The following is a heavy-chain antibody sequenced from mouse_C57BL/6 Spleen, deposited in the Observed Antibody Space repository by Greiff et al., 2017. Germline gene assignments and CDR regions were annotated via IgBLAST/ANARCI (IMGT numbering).Heavy chain of an antibody. CDR3: ARDYYGSSSYAMDY. CDR1: GYAFSSYW. CDR2: IYPGDGDT. Sequence: QVQLQQSGAELVKPGASVKISCKASGYAFSSYWMNWVKQRPGKGLEWIGQIYPGDGDTNYNGKFKGKATLTADKSSSTAYMQLRSLTSEDSAVYFCARDYYGSSSYAMDYWGQGTSGTVSS. V-gene: IGHV1-80*01. D-gene: IGHD1-1*01. J-gene: IGHJ4*01.